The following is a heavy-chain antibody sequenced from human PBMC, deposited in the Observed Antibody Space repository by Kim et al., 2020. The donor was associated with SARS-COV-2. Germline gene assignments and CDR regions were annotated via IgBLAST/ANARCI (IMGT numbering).Heavy chain of an antibody. V-gene: IGHV4-39*01. J-gene: IGHJ5*02. CDR1: GGSISSSSYY. CDR2: IYYSGST. Sequence: SETLSLTCTVSGGSISSSSYYWGWIRQPPGKGLEWIGSIYYSGSTYYNPSLKSRVTISVDTSKNQFSLKLSSVTAADTAVYYCARHLGGFVANNWFDPWGQGTLVTVSS. CDR3: ARHLGGFVANNWFDP. D-gene: IGHD2-15*01.